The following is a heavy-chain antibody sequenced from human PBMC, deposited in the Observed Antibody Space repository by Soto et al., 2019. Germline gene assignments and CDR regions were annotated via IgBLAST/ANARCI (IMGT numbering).Heavy chain of an antibody. D-gene: IGHD2-21*02. CDR2: ISAYNGNT. CDR3: ARDLAYCGGDCYPNDAFDI. J-gene: IGHJ3*02. Sequence: GASVKVSCKASGYTFTSYGISWVRQAPGQGLEWMGWISAYNGNTNYAQKLQGRVTMTTDTSTSTAYMELRGLRSDDTAVYYCARDLAYCGGDCYPNDAFDIWGQGTMVTVSS. V-gene: IGHV1-18*01. CDR1: GYTFTSYG.